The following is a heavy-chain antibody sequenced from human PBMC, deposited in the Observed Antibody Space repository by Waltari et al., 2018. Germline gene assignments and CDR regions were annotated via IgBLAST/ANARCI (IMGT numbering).Heavy chain of an antibody. CDR2: CYSGGTT. CDR3: AKDSSPFLEHRVYYYYYMDV. Sequence: EVQLLESGGGLVQPGGSLRLSCAASGLTFGNYACSWVRQAPGGGLEWVSVCYSGGTTYYADSVKGRFTISRDNSKNTQYLQMNSLRAEDTAVYYCAKDSSPFLEHRVYYYYYMDVWGKGTTVTVSS. CDR1: GLTFGNYA. D-gene: IGHD3-3*01. J-gene: IGHJ6*03. V-gene: IGHV3-23*03.